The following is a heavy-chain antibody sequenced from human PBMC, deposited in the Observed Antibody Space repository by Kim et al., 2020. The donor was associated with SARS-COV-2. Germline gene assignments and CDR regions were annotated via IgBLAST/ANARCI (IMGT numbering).Heavy chain of an antibody. CDR2: SSYI. V-gene: IGHV3-21*01. D-gene: IGHD4-17*01. J-gene: IGHJ4*02. Sequence: SSYIYYADSVKGRFTISRDNAKNSLYLQMNSLRAEDTAVYYCASTTVTTDWGQGTLVTVSS. CDR3: ASTTVTTD.